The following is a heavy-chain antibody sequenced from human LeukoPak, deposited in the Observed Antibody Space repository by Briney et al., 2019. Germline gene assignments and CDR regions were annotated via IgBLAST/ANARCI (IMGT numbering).Heavy chain of an antibody. CDR2: INAGNGNT. Sequence: GASVKVSCKGSGYTFTSYARHWVRQARGQRLEWVGWINAGNGNTKYSQKFQGRVTITRDTSASTAYMELSSLRSEDTAVYYCARDLCSSTSCYNFDYWGQGTLVTVSS. D-gene: IGHD2-2*01. J-gene: IGHJ4*02. CDR1: GYTFTSYA. V-gene: IGHV1-3*01. CDR3: ARDLCSSTSCYNFDY.